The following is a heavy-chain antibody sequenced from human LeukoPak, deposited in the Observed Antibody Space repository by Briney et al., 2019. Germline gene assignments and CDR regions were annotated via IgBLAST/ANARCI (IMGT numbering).Heavy chain of an antibody. CDR3: ARESDY. CDR2: INHSGST. CDR1: GGSFSGYY. J-gene: IGHJ4*02. V-gene: IGHV4-34*01. Sequence: SETLSLTCAVYGGSFSGYYWSWIRQPPGKGLEWIGEINHSGSTNYNPSLKSRVTISVDTSKNQFSLKLSSVTAADTAVYYCARESDYWGQGTLVTVSS.